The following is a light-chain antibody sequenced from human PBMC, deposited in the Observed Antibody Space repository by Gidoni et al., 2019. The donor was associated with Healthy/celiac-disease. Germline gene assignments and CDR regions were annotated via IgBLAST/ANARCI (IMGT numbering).Light chain of an antibody. CDR2: GAS. V-gene: IGKV3-15*01. CDR3: QQYNNWPPDT. CDR1: QSVSSN. J-gene: IGKJ2*01. Sequence: EIVMTQSPATLSVSPGERATLSCRASQSVSSNLAWYQQKPGQAPRLLIYGASTRDTGIPARCSGSGSGTEFTLTISSLQSEDFAVYYCQQYNNWPPDTFGQGTKLEIK.